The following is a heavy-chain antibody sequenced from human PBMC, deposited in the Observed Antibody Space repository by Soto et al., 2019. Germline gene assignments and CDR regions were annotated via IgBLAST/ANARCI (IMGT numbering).Heavy chain of an antibody. CDR3: ARGAAVAGVVSLYWFDP. CDR1: GGSFSGYY. V-gene: IGHV4-34*01. Sequence: PSETLSLTCAVYGGSFSGYYWSWIRQPPGKGLEWIGEINHSGSTNYNPSLKSRVTISVDTSKNQFSLKLSSVTAADTAVYYCARGAAVAGVVSLYWFDPWGQGTLVTVS. J-gene: IGHJ5*02. D-gene: IGHD6-19*01. CDR2: INHSGST.